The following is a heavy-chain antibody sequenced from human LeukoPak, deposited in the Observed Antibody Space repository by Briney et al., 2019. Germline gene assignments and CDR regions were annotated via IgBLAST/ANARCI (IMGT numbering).Heavy chain of an antibody. D-gene: IGHD3-3*01. V-gene: IGHV3-23*01. J-gene: IGHJ4*02. CDR2: ISGSGDSA. CDR3: TKGSRNSIFGVFDY. CDR1: GFTFTTHA. Sequence: GGSLRLSCTASGFTFTTHAMKWVRQAPGKGLEWVSGISGSGDSAYYADSVKGRFTISRDNSKNTLYLQMNSLRVEDTAVYYCTKGSRNSIFGVFDYWGQGTLVTVSS.